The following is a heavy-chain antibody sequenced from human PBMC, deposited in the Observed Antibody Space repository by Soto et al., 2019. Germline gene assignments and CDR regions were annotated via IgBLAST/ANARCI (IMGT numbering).Heavy chain of an antibody. CDR2: IYYSGST. CDR3: ATRFDGLGSYEY. CDR1: GGSISSGGYY. J-gene: IGHJ4*01. Sequence: SETLSLTCTVSGGSISSGGYYWSWIRQHPGKGLEWIGYIYYSGSTYYNPSLKSRVTISVDKSKNQFSLELTSVTAADTAVYYCATRFDGLGSYEYWGQGTLVTVSS. V-gene: IGHV4-31*09. D-gene: IGHD3-10*01.